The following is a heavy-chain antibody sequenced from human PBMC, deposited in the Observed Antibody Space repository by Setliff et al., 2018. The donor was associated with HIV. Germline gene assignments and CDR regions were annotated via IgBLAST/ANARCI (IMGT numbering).Heavy chain of an antibody. V-gene: IGHV1-46*01. CDR1: GYTFTSYY. Sequence: ASVKVSCKASGYTFTSYYLHWVRQVPGQGLEWMGIINPSAGSTSYAQKFQGRVTMTRDTSTSTVYMELNSLRSEDTAVYYCARELEARIVGTWALGYWGQGTLVTVSS. CDR3: ARELEARIVGTWALGY. D-gene: IGHD1-26*01. CDR2: INPSAGST. J-gene: IGHJ4*02.